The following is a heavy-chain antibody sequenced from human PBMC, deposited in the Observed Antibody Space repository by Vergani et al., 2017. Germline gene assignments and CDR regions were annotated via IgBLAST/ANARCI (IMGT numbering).Heavy chain of an antibody. V-gene: IGHV1-2*04. J-gene: IGHJ6*02. D-gene: IGHD3-3*01. CDR3: ARDYGYDFWGGRGGMDV. CDR1: GYTFTGYY. CDR2: INPKSGGT. Sequence: QVQLVQSGAEVKKPGASVKVSCKASGYTFTGYYMHWVRQAPGQGLEWMGWINPKSGGTNYAQKFQGWVTMTRDTSISTAYMELSRLRSDDTAEYYCARDYGYDFWGGRGGMDVWGQGTTVTVSS.